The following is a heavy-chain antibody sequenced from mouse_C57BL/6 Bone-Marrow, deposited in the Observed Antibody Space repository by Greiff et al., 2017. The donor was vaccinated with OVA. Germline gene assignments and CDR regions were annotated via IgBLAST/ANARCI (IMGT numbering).Heavy chain of an antibody. Sequence: EVKVEESGGGLVQPGGSMKLSCVASGFTFSNYWMNWVRQSPEKGLEWVAQIRLKSDNYATHYAESVKGRFTISRDDSKSSVYLQMNNLRAEDTGIYYCTESRLITTVYFDYWGQGTTLTVSS. D-gene: IGHD1-1*01. CDR1: GFTFSNYW. V-gene: IGHV6-3*01. CDR2: IRLKSDNYAT. J-gene: IGHJ2*01. CDR3: TESRLITTVYFDY.